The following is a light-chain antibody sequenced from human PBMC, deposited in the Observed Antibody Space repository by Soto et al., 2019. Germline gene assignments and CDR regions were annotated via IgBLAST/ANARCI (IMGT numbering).Light chain of an antibody. CDR1: QTIMTY. Sequence: DIQMTQSPSSLSGSVGDEVTITWGASQTIMTYLNWYQLKPGKAPKLLIYKASSLESGVPSRLSGSGYGTELTITISSMQPEDFETYSCQQSYSTTWTFGQGTKVDIK. J-gene: IGKJ1*01. V-gene: IGKV1-39*01. CDR2: KAS. CDR3: QQSYSTTWT.